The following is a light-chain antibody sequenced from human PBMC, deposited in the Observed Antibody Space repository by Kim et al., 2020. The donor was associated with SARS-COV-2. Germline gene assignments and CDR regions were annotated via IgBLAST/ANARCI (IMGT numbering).Light chain of an antibody. CDR2: LKN. J-gene: IGLJ3*02. CDR1: SLRSYY. V-gene: IGLV3-19*01. CDR3: NSRDSSGNHWV. Sequence: SSELTQDPAVSVALGQTVRITCQGDSLRSYYASWYQQMPGQAPLLVIYLKNKWPSGIPDRFSGSSSGNTASLTITGAQAEDEADYYCNSRDSSGNHWVFGGGTKLTVL.